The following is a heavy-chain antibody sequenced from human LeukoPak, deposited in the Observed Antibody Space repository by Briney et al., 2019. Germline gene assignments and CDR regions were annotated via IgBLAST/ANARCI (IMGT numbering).Heavy chain of an antibody. CDR3: ARHEIVVVPAAILCGWFDP. J-gene: IGHJ5*02. V-gene: IGHV4-39*01. D-gene: IGHD2-2*02. CDR2: IYYSGST. CDR1: GGSISSSSYY. Sequence: SETLSLTCTVSGGSISSSSYYWGWIRQPPGKGLEWIGSIYYSGSTYYNPSLKSRVTISVDTSKNQFSLKLSSVTAADTAVYYCARHEIVVVPAAILCGWFDPWRQGTLVTVSS.